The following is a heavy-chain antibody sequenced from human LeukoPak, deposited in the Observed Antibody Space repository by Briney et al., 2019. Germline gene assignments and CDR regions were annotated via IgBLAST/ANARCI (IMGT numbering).Heavy chain of an antibody. V-gene: IGHV4-4*07. CDR3: ARNYYDTNGYYSGFDY. J-gene: IGHJ4*02. CDR2: IYSSGSA. Sequence: AETLSLTCIVSGGSISSYYWNWIRQPPGKGLEWIARIYSSGSAYYNPSLKSQVTMSVDTSKNKFSLNMSTVTAADTAVYYCARNYYDTNGYYSGFDYWGQGTLVTVSS. CDR1: GGSISSYY. D-gene: IGHD3-22*01.